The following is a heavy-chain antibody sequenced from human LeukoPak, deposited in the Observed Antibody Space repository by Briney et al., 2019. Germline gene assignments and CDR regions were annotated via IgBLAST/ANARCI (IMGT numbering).Heavy chain of an antibody. D-gene: IGHD3-10*01. CDR2: INPNSGGT. CDR3: ARDPLWFGERYYGMDV. V-gene: IGHV1-2*02. CDR1: GGTFSSNA. Sequence: ASVKVSCKASGGTFSSNAISWVRQAPGQGLEWMGWINPNSGGTNYAQKFQGRVTMTRDTSISTAYMELSRLRSDDTAVYYCARDPLWFGERYYGMDVWGQGTTVTVSS. J-gene: IGHJ6*02.